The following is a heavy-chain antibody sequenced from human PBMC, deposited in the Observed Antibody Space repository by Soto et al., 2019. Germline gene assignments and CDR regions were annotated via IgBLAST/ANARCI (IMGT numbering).Heavy chain of an antibody. J-gene: IGHJ3*02. D-gene: IGHD3-3*01. CDR3: AGTYYDFWSSPDAFDI. Sequence: PGGSLRLSCAASGFTFSSYSMNWVRQAPGKGLEWVSSISSSSSYIYYADSVKGRFTISRDNAKNSLYLQMNSLRAEDTAVYYCAGTYYDFWSSPDAFDIWGQGTMVTVS. V-gene: IGHV3-21*01. CDR2: ISSSSSYI. CDR1: GFTFSSYS.